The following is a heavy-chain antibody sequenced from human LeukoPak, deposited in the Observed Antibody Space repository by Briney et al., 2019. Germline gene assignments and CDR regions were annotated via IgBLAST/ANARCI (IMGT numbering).Heavy chain of an antibody. Sequence: GGSLRLSCVASGITFSNYAVSWVRQAPEKGLDWVSVISGSAHKIRYADSVRGRFTISRDNSENIVYLQMNNLRVEDTAVYYCAGRPTGYSSGYIHWGQGTLVTVSS. CDR2: ISGSAHKI. D-gene: IGHD5-18*01. J-gene: IGHJ4*02. CDR1: GITFSNYA. CDR3: AGRPTGYSSGYIH. V-gene: IGHV3-23*01.